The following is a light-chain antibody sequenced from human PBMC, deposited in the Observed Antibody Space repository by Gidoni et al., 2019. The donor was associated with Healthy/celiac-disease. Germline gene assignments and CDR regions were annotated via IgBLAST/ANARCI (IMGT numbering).Light chain of an antibody. J-gene: IGLJ2*01. CDR2: GKN. Sequence: SSELPQDPAVSVALGQTVRITCQGDSLRSYYASWYQQKPGQAPVLVIYGKNNRPSGIPDRFSGSSSGNTACLTITGAQAEDEADYYCNSRDSSGNHVVFGGGTKLTVL. CDR3: NSRDSSGNHVV. V-gene: IGLV3-19*01. CDR1: SLRSYY.